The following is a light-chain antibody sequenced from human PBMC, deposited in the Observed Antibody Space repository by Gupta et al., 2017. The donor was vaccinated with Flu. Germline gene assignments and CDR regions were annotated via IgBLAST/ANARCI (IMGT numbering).Light chain of an antibody. CDR1: QSVNSN. CDR2: GAS. CDR3: QQYNYWPGT. V-gene: IGKV3-15*01. J-gene: IGKJ1*01. Sequence: GERATLSCRASQSVNSNLAWYQQKPGQAPRLLISGASSRATGIPARFSGSGSGTEFTLTISSLQSEDFAVYWCQQYNYWPGTFGQGTKVEVK.